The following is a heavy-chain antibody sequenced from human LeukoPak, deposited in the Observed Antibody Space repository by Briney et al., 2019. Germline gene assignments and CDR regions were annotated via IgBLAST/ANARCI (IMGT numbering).Heavy chain of an antibody. V-gene: IGHV3-23*01. J-gene: IGHJ6*03. CDR2: VSGGSGST. Sequence: PGGSLRLSCAASGFTFSRYVMNWVRQAPGKGLEWVSTVSGGSGSTYYADSVKGRFIISRDNSKNTLYLQMNSLRAEDTAVYYCARVGSDTAMVTSYYYYYMDVWGKGTTVTISS. CDR3: ARVGSDTAMVTSYYYYYMDV. CDR1: GFTFSRYV. D-gene: IGHD5-18*01.